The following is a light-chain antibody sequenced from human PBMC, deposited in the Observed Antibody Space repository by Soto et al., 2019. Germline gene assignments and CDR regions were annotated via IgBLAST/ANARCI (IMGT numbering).Light chain of an antibody. CDR3: QQYNSPFT. V-gene: IGKV1-5*01. Sequence: DIQMTQSPSTLSASVGDRVTITCRASQSISSWLAWYQQKPGKAPKLLIFDASSLDSGVPSRFSGSGSGTEFTLTISSLQPDDFATYYCQQYNSPFTFGPGTKVDIK. CDR2: DAS. J-gene: IGKJ3*01. CDR1: QSISSW.